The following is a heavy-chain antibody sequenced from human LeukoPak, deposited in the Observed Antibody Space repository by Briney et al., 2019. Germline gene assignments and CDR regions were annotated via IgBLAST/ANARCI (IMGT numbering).Heavy chain of an antibody. CDR3: AKDGDPQWLAYYFDY. Sequence: GGSLRLSCAASGFTFSSYGMHWVRQAPGKGLEWVAVISYDGSNKYYADSVKGRFTISRDNSKNTLYLQMNSLRAEDTAVYYCAKDGDPQWLAYYFDYWGQGTLVTVSS. D-gene: IGHD6-19*01. CDR2: ISYDGSNK. V-gene: IGHV3-30*18. J-gene: IGHJ4*02. CDR1: GFTFSSYG.